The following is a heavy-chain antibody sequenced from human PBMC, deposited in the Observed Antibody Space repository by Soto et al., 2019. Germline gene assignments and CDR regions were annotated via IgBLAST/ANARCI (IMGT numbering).Heavy chain of an antibody. CDR2: ISNTSRTK. D-gene: IGHD1-1*01. Sequence: EVQVVESGGGLIQPGGSLRLSCAGSGFDFSKYNMDWVRQAPGKGLEWISYISNTSRTKFYADSVKGRFTISRDNARNSLFLEMNSLRDEDTAVYYCARDGNRGYDMAVLSQGTTVTVSS. CDR1: GFDFSKYN. CDR3: ARDGNRGYDMAV. V-gene: IGHV3-48*02. J-gene: IGHJ6*02.